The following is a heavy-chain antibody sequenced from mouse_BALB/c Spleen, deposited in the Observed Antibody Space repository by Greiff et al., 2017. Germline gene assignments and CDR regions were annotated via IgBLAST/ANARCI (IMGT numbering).Heavy chain of an antibody. V-gene: IGHV3-8*02. J-gene: IGHJ4*01. CDR3: TTYDYDAMDY. D-gene: IGHD5-5*01. Sequence: EVMLVESGPSLVKPSQTLSLTCSVTGDSITSGYWNWIRKFPGNKLEYMGYISYSGSTYYNPSLKSRISITRDTSKNQYYLQLNSVTTEDTATYYCTTYDYDAMDYWGQGTSVTVSS. CDR1: GDSITSGY. CDR2: ISYSGST.